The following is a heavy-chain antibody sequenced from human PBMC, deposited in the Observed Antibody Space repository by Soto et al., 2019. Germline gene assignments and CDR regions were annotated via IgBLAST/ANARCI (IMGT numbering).Heavy chain of an antibody. V-gene: IGHV4-34*01. J-gene: IGHJ4*02. CDR3: ARHGGYYFDY. D-gene: IGHD3-16*01. CDR1: GGSFSGYY. Sequence: QVQLQQWGAGLLKTSETLSVTCAVYGGSFSGYYWSWIRQPPGKGLEWLGEIGHSGGTVYNPSLENRVAISGDSSNNQFSLKLNAVTVADTAIYYCARHGGYYFDYWGQGAPVTVSS. CDR2: IGHSGGT.